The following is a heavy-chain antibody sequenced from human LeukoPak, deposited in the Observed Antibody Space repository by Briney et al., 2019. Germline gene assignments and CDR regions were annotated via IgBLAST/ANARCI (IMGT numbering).Heavy chain of an antibody. Sequence: ASVTVSYKASGYILTDYYMHWVRQAPGQGLEWMGWINPNSGDTNYAQKFQGRVTMTRDTSISTVYMELRRLRYDDTAAYYCARGPLEYCSGGTCYSGRNWFDPWGQGTLVTVSS. CDR2: INPNSGDT. CDR1: GYILTDYY. CDR3: ARGPLEYCSGGTCYSGRNWFDP. D-gene: IGHD2-15*01. V-gene: IGHV1-2*02. J-gene: IGHJ5*02.